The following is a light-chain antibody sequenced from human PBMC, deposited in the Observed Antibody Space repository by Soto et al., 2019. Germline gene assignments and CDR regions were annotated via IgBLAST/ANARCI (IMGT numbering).Light chain of an antibody. Sequence: QSVLTQPRSVSGSPGQSVTISRTGTSSDIGGYNYVSWYQQHPGKAPELMIYTVTKRPSGVPDRFSGSKSDNTASLTISGLQADDEADYYCCSYAGSSSYVFGTGTKVTV. V-gene: IGLV2-11*01. CDR1: SSDIGGYNY. J-gene: IGLJ1*01. CDR3: CSYAGSSSYV. CDR2: TVT.